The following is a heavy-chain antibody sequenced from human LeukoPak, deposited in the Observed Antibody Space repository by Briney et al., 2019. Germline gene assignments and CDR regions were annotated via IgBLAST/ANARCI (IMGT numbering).Heavy chain of an antibody. V-gene: IGHV4-59*08. CDR1: GGSISSYY. CDR3: ARGGYGVHGGDFDY. CDR2: IYYSGST. Sequence: PSETLSLTCTVSGGSISSYYWSWIRQPPGRGLEWIGYIYYSGSTNYNPSLKSRVTISVDTSKNQFSLRLSSVTAADTAVYYCARGGYGVHGGDFDYWGQGTLVTVS. J-gene: IGHJ4*02. D-gene: IGHD4-17*01.